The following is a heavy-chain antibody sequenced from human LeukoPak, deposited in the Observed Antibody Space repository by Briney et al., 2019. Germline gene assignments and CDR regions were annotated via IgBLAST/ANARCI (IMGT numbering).Heavy chain of an antibody. V-gene: IGHV3-7*01. CDR1: GFTFSSYW. CDR3: ARDPRYYSDLYYFDY. Sequence: PGGSLRLSCAASGFTFSSYWMSWVRQAPGKGLEWVAYIKQDGSEQSYVESVKGRFTISRDNAKNSLYLQMNSLRAEDTAVYYCARDPRYYSDLYYFDYWGQGTLVTVSS. CDR2: IKQDGSEQ. J-gene: IGHJ4*02. D-gene: IGHD3-22*01.